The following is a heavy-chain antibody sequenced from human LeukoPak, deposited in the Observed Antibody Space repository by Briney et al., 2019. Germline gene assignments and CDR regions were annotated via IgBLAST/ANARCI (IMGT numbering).Heavy chain of an antibody. CDR1: GGSFSGYY. CDR2: INHSGST. V-gene: IGHV4-34*01. D-gene: IGHD3-22*01. Sequence: SETLSLTCAVYGGSFSGYYWSWLRQPPGKGLEWIGEINHSGSTNYNPSLKSRVTISVDTSKNQFSLKLSSVTAADTAAYYCARGVRYYYDSSGYYSDYWGQGTLVTVSS. J-gene: IGHJ4*02. CDR3: ARGVRYYYDSSGYYSDY.